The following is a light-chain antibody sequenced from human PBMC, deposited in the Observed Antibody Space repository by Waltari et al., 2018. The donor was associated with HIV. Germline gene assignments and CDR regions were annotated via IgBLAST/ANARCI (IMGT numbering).Light chain of an antibody. CDR1: QSVSPN. Sequence: EIMMTQPPATLSVSTGARATLPCRPSQSVSPNVAWYQQKPGQAPRLLIDGASTSATGIPARFSGSGSGTDFTLTISSLQSEDSVTYYCQQYNNWPLAFGGGTKVEIK. CDR2: GAS. V-gene: IGKV3-15*01. CDR3: QQYNNWPLA. J-gene: IGKJ4*01.